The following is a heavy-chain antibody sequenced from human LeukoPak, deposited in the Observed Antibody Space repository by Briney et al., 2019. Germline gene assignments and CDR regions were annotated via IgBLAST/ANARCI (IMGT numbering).Heavy chain of an antibody. Sequence: SVKVSCKASGGTFISYAISWVRQAPGQGLEWMGGIIPIFGTANYAQKFQGRVTITTDESTSTAYMELSSLRSEDTAVYYCARGDIVVVPAAMDYYYYYMDVWGKGTTVTVSS. CDR1: GGTFISYA. CDR3: ARGDIVVVPAAMDYYYYYMDV. D-gene: IGHD2-2*01. CDR2: IIPIFGTA. V-gene: IGHV1-69*05. J-gene: IGHJ6*03.